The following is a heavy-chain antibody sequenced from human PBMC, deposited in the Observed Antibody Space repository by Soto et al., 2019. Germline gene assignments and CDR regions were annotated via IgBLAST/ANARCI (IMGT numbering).Heavy chain of an antibody. CDR3: AKDSVRGTYDY. D-gene: IGHD3-10*01. V-gene: IGHV3-23*01. Sequence: PGGSLRLSCAASGFTFSNYWVNWVRQAPGKGLEWVSAISGSGGSTYYADSVKGRFTISRDNSKSTLYLQMNSLRAEDTAVYYCAKDSVRGTYDYWGQGTQVTVSS. CDR1: GFTFSNYW. CDR2: ISGSGGST. J-gene: IGHJ4*02.